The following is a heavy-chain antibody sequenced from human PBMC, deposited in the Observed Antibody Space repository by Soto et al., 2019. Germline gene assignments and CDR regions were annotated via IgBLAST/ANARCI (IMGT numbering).Heavy chain of an antibody. Sequence: PGGSLRLSCAASGFTFSSFGMHWVRQAPGKGLEWVSLIWYDGSKKSYGDSVKGRFTISRDNSRNTVYLQMNSLRADDTAVYYCARDASYYSLWSGYYPSRNGMDVWGQGTTVTISS. J-gene: IGHJ6*02. D-gene: IGHD3-3*01. CDR3: ARDASYYSLWSGYYPSRNGMDV. CDR2: IWYDGSKK. CDR1: GFTFSSFG. V-gene: IGHV3-33*01.